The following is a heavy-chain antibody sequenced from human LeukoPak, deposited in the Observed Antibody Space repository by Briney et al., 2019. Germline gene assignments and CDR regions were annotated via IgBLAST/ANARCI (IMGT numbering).Heavy chain of an antibody. Sequence: AGGPLRLSCSASGFTFSDYEMNGVRQAPGKGLDWVSFISSSGSTTDYADSVKGRFPISRDNGKNSLYLQMNSLRAEDTAIYYCARGTFSMYSSGWYVGDWGQGTLVTVSS. V-gene: IGHV3-48*03. CDR3: ARGTFSMYSSGWYVGD. J-gene: IGHJ4*02. CDR2: ISSSGSTT. D-gene: IGHD6-19*01. CDR1: GFTFSDYE.